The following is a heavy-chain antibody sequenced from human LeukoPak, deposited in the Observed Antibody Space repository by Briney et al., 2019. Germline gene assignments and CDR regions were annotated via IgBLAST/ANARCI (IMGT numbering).Heavy chain of an antibody. CDR2: IYPGDSDT. CDR1: GYSFTSYW. V-gene: IGHV5-51*01. Sequence: GESLKISCKGSGYSFTSYWLNWVRQMPGKGLEWMGIIYPGDSDTKYSPSFQGQVTISVDKSINTAYLQWSSLKASDTAMYYCARRSYGGKDFDYWGQGTLVTVSS. J-gene: IGHJ4*02. CDR3: ARRSYGGKDFDY. D-gene: IGHD4-23*01.